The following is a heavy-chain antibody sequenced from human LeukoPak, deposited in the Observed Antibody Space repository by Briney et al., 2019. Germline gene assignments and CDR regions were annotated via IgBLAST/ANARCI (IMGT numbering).Heavy chain of an antibody. CDR3: ARSMRTMIVVVMRGNWFDP. Sequence: SETLSLTCAVYGGSFSGYYWSWIRQPPGKGLEWIGEINHSGSTNYNPSLKSRVTISADTSKNQFSLKLSSVTAADTAVYYCARSMRTMIVVVMRGNWFDPWGQGTLVTVSS. V-gene: IGHV4-34*01. CDR2: INHSGST. CDR1: GGSFSGYY. J-gene: IGHJ5*02. D-gene: IGHD3-22*01.